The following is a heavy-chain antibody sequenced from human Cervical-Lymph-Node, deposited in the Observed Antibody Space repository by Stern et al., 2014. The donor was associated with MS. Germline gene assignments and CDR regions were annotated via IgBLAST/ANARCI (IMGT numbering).Heavy chain of an antibody. CDR3: ARSYCSGGSCYLLFDY. D-gene: IGHD2-15*01. CDR2: INPSGGST. J-gene: IGHJ4*02. CDR1: GYTFTSYY. V-gene: IGHV1-46*03. Sequence: VQLVESGAEVKKPGASVKVSCKASGYTFTSYYMHWVRQAPGQGLECMGIINPSGGSTSYAQKFQGRVTMTRDTSTSTVYMELSSLRSEDTAVYYCARSYCSGGSCYLLFDYWGQGTLVTVSS.